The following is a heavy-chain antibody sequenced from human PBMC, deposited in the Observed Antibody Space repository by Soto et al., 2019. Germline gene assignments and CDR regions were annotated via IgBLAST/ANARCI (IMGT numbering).Heavy chain of an antibody. CDR1: GYTFTSYG. V-gene: IGHV1-18*01. D-gene: IGHD2-21*02. CDR2: ISGYNGKT. CDR3: ARDGDVPYYPYGVDV. Sequence: QVQLVQSGGEVKKPGASVKVSCKASGYTFTSYGISWVRQAPGQGLEWMGWISGYNGKTNYAQKVQDRVTTTTDTSSSTVYMELRSLRSDDTAVYYCARDGDVPYYPYGVDVWGQGTTVTVSS. J-gene: IGHJ6*02.